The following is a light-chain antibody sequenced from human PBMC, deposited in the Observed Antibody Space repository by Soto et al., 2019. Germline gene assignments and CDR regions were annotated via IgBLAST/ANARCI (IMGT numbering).Light chain of an antibody. CDR1: QAIRDD. J-gene: IGKJ1*01. Sequence: AIQMTQSPSSLSASVGDTVSITCRASQAIRDDLGWYQKKPGKAPKLLIFAASRLERGVPSRFSGSGSGTDFTLTISSLQPEDFATYYCLQYHSSWTFGQGTEVDIK. CDR2: AAS. V-gene: IGKV1-6*01. CDR3: LQYHSSWT.